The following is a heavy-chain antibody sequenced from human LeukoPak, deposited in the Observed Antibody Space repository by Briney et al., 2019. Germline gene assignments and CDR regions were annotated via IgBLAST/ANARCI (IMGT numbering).Heavy chain of an antibody. CDR1: GGSFSVYY. CDR3: AREAVRDNWFDP. CDR2: INHSGST. D-gene: IGHD3-10*01. Sequence: PSETLSLTCAVYGGSFSVYYWSWIRQPPGKGLEWIGEINHSGSTNYNPSLKSRVTISVDTSKNQFSLKLSSVTAADTAVYYCAREAVRDNWFDPWGQGTLVTVSS. V-gene: IGHV4-34*01. J-gene: IGHJ5*02.